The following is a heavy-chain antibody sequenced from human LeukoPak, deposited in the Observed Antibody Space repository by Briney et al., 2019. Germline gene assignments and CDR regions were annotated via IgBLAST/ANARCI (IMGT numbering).Heavy chain of an antibody. CDR1: GGSISSYY. CDR3: ARSGADTFFGII. CDR2: IYYSGST. Sequence: SETLFLTCTVSGGSISSYYWSWIRQPPGKGLEWIGYIYYSGSTNYNPSLKSRVTISVDTSKNQFSLKLSSVTAADTAVYYCARSGADTFFGIIWGQGTLVTVSS. D-gene: IGHD3-3*01. V-gene: IGHV4-59*01. J-gene: IGHJ4*02.